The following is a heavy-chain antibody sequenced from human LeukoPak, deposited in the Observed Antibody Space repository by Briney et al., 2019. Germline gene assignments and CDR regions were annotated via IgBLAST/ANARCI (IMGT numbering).Heavy chain of an antibody. CDR1: GLSLNNHD. J-gene: IGHJ3*01. CDR2: IGTGGDP. D-gene: IGHD1/OR15-1a*01. CDR3: ATERVTTPGFEAFGL. Sequence: GGSLRLTCAASGLSLNNHDMHWVRQVTGKGLEWVSGIGTGGDPYYSNSVKGRFTISREGATNSLYLQMNSLSAEDTAVYYCATERVTTPGFEAFGLWGQGTMVTVSS. V-gene: IGHV3-13*05.